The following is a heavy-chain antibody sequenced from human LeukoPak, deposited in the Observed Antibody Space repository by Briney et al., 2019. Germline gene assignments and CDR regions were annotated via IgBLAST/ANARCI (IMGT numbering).Heavy chain of an antibody. Sequence: SVKVSCKASGGTFSSYAISWVRQAPGQGLEWMGGIIPIFGTANYAQKFQGRVTITADESTSTAYMELSSLRSEDTALYYCARDKEDILTGYQGYYYYGMDVWGKGTTVTVSS. V-gene: IGHV1-69*13. J-gene: IGHJ6*04. CDR3: ARDKEDILTGYQGYYYYGMDV. CDR1: GGTFSSYA. D-gene: IGHD3-9*01. CDR2: IIPIFGTA.